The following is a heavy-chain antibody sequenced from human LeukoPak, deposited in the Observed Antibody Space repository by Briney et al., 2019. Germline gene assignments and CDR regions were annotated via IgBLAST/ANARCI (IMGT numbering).Heavy chain of an antibody. J-gene: IGHJ4*02. Sequence: GGSLRLSCAASGFTFSHYWMSWVRLSPGKGLEWVGNIKHDGSYQFCVDSVRGRFAISRDNAKNSLYLQMSSLTAEDTAIYYCAKDTDVGNFDYWGQGTLVTVSS. CDR3: AKDTDVGNFDY. CDR2: IKHDGSYQ. V-gene: IGHV3-7*01. CDR1: GFTFSHYW. D-gene: IGHD4-23*01.